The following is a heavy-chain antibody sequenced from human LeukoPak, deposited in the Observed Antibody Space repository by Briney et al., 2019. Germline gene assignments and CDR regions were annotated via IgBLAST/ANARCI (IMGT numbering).Heavy chain of an antibody. Sequence: SSETLSLTCTVSGGSISSGSYYWSWIRQPAGKGLEWIGRIYTSGSTNYNPSLKSRVTISVDTSKNQFSLKLSSVTAADTAVYYCAREHYDYVWGSYRSHFDYWGQGTLVTVSS. V-gene: IGHV4-61*02. D-gene: IGHD3-16*02. J-gene: IGHJ4*02. CDR1: GGSISSGSYY. CDR3: AREHYDYVWGSYRSHFDY. CDR2: IYTSGST.